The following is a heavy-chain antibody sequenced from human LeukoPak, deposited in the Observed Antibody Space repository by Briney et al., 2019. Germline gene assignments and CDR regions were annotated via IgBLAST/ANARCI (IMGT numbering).Heavy chain of an antibody. Sequence: PGGSLRLPCAGPGDGFTRHTMNWVRRAPGKGLEWISYIRSTGDYIYYADSPKCGFTISRDNARTSVYLQMNSLRVEDTAIYYCAREYDSRARFDSWGPGTLVTVSS. D-gene: IGHD6-13*01. J-gene: IGHJ4*02. CDR3: AREYDSRARFDS. CDR1: GDGFTRHT. V-gene: IGHV3-21*05. CDR2: IRSTGDYI.